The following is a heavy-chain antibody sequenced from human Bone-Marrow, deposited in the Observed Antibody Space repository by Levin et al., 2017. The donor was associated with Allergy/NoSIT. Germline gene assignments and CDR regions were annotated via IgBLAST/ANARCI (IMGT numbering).Heavy chain of an antibody. CDR2: IYPGDSDT. Sequence: GESLKISCKASGYSFTSYWIGWVRQMPGKGLEWMGIIYPGDSDTRYSPPLQGQVTISADKSISTASLQWSSPKASDTALHYCAKVSGYATAKYDYGFDGWGQGTTVTVSS. CDR3: AKVSGYATAKYDYGFDG. D-gene: IGHD5-12*01. V-gene: IGHV5-51*01. CDR1: GYSFTSYW. J-gene: IGHJ6*02.